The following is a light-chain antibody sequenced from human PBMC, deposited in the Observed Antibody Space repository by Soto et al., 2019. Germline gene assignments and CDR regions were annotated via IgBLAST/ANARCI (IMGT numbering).Light chain of an antibody. CDR3: QQRRSWPWT. V-gene: IGKV3-11*01. J-gene: IGKJ1*01. Sequence: EIVVTQSPATLSVSPGERVTLSCRASQSVSSSLAWYQQRPGQAPRLLIYDTSTRAAGIAARFSGSGSGTEFTLTISSLGPEDFAIYHCQQRRSWPWTFGQGTKVDIK. CDR2: DTS. CDR1: QSVSSS.